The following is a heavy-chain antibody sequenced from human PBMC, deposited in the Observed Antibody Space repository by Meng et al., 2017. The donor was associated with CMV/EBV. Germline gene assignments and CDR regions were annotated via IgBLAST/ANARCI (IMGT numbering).Heavy chain of an antibody. CDR3: ARDRSITMVRGVMGWFDP. J-gene: IGHJ5*02. CDR1: GXTFTGYY. V-gene: IGHV1-2*02. Sequence: QVQLVQSGAEVKKPXXSVKVXCKASGXTFTGYYMHWVRQAPGQGLEWMGWINPNSGGTNYAQKFQGRVTMARDTSISTAYMELSRLRSDDTAVYYCARDRSITMVRGVMGWFDPWGQGTLVTVSS. CDR2: INPNSGGT. D-gene: IGHD3-10*01.